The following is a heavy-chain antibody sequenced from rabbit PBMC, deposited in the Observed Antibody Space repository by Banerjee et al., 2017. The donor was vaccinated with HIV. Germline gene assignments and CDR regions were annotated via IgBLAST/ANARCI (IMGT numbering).Heavy chain of an antibody. J-gene: IGHJ4*01. V-gene: IGHV1S40*01. Sequence: QSLEESGGDLVKPGASLTLTCKASGFSFSSGYDMCWVRQAPGKELEWIACIYAGDGSTDYASWAKGRFTISETSPTTVTLQMTSLTAADTATYFCARAYGSGGDYGVFKLWGPGTLVTV. D-gene: IGHD1-1*01. CDR3: ARAYGSGGDYGVFKL. CDR1: GFSFSSGYD. CDR2: IYAGDGST.